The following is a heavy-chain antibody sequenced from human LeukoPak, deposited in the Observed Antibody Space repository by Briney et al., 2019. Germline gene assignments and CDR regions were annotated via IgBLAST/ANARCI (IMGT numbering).Heavy chain of an antibody. V-gene: IGHV4-59*12. D-gene: IGHD2/OR15-2a*01. CDR1: GGSISGYY. CDR2: IYNRGTT. Sequence: SETLSLTCTVSGGSISGYYWGWIRQPPGKELEWMGYIYNRGTTNYNPSLKSRVTISVDTSKNQFSLKLSSVTAADTAVYYCARGRGFLRAYYFDYWGQGTLVTVSS. J-gene: IGHJ4*02. CDR3: ARGRGFLRAYYFDY.